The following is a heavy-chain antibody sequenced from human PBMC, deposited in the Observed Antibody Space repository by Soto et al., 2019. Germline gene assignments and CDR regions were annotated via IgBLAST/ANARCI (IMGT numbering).Heavy chain of an antibody. CDR3: AISGGRKTFQH. Sequence: ASVKVSCKASGYAFTSYGISWVRQAPGQGLEWMGWTSAYNGNTNYAQKLQGRVTMTTDTSTSTAYKDLRSLRSDDTAVYYCAISGGRKTFQHWGEGPLLTVSS. D-gene: IGHD1-26*01. CDR1: GYAFTSYG. CDR2: TSAYNGNT. J-gene: IGHJ1*01. V-gene: IGHV1-18*01.